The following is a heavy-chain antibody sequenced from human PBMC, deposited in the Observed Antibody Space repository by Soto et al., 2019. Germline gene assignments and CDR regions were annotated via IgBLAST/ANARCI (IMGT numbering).Heavy chain of an antibody. J-gene: IGHJ5*02. CDR3: ARGFNMVRGVIMVFWFEP. CDR1: GYTFTSYD. V-gene: IGHV1-8*01. D-gene: IGHD3-10*01. Sequence: GASVKVSCKASGYTFTSYDINWVRQATGQGLEWMGWMNPNSGNTGYAQKFQGRVTMTRNTSISTAYMELSSLRSEDTAVYYCARGFNMVRGVIMVFWFEPWGQGTLVTVSS. CDR2: MNPNSGNT.